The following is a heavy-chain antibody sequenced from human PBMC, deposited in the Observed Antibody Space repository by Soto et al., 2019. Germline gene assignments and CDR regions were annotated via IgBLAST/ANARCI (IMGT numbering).Heavy chain of an antibody. CDR1: GYTFTSYV. Sequence: QVQLLQSGLEVKRPGASVKVSCKTSGYTFTSYVISWVRQAPGQGLEWMGWISADNHNTNVAQNFQGRVTMTTDTSTTTVFLELSNLRSDDTAVYYCATEKRNYDALDYWGQGTLVTVSS. V-gene: IGHV1-18*01. CDR3: ATEKRNYDALDY. D-gene: IGHD3-22*01. CDR2: ISADNHNT. J-gene: IGHJ4*02.